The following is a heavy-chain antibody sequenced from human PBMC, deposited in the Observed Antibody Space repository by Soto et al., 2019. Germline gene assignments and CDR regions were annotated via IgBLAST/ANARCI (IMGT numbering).Heavy chain of an antibody. Sequence: PGGSLRLSCAASGFTFSSYWMSWVRQAPGKGLEWVANIKQDGSEKYYVDSVKGRFTISRDNAKNSLYLQMNSLRAEDTAVYYCARDGSGYDFSDYFDYWGQGTLVTVSS. CDR1: GFTFSSYW. CDR2: IKQDGSEK. V-gene: IGHV3-7*03. CDR3: ARDGSGYDFSDYFDY. J-gene: IGHJ4*02. D-gene: IGHD5-12*01.